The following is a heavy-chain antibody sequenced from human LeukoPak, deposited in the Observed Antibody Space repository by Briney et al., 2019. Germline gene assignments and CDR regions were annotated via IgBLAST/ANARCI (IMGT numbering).Heavy chain of an antibody. CDR1: GFTFSTYS. J-gene: IGHJ4*02. D-gene: IGHD2-21*02. Sequence: PGGSLRLSCAASGFTFSTYSMNWVRQAPGKGLEWVSYISSSSSYIHYADSVEGRFTISRDNAKNSLYLQMNSLRAEDTAVYYCARGYCGGDCYGDWGQGTLVTVSS. CDR3: ARGYCGGDCYGD. V-gene: IGHV3-21*01. CDR2: ISSSSSYI.